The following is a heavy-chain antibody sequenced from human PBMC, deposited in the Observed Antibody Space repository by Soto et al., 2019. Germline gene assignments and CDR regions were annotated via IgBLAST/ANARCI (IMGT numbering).Heavy chain of an antibody. V-gene: IGHV1-69*13. CDR3: AKIFVAEAATPSFDY. D-gene: IGHD2-15*01. Sequence: GASVKVSCKASGGTFSSYAISWVRQAPGQGLEWMGGIIPIFGTANYAQKFQGRVTITADESTSTAHMELSSLRSEDTAVYYCAKIFVAEAATPSFDYWGQGALVTVSS. CDR2: IIPIFGTA. CDR1: GGTFSSYA. J-gene: IGHJ4*02.